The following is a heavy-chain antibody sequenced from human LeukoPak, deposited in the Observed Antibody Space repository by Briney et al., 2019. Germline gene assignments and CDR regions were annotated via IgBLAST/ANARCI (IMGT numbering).Heavy chain of an antibody. CDR3: ARGSYGSGSYLGLNWFDP. CDR2: IYYSGST. D-gene: IGHD3-10*01. J-gene: IGHJ5*02. CDR1: GGSISSYH. Sequence: SETLSLTCTVSGGSISSYHWSWIRQPPGKGLEWIGYIYYSGSTNYNPSLKSRVTISVDTSKNQFSLRLSSVTAADTAVYYCARGSYGSGSYLGLNWFDPWGQGTLVTVSS. V-gene: IGHV4-59*01.